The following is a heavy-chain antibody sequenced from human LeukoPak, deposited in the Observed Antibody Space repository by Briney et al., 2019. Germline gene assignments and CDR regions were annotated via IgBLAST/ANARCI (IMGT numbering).Heavy chain of an antibody. CDR2: IRYDGSNK. CDR3: AKDRYSYYDILTGYSHYLDY. J-gene: IGHJ4*02. D-gene: IGHD3-9*01. CDR1: GFTFSSYG. V-gene: IGHV3-30*02. Sequence: GGSLRLSCAASGFTFSSYGMHWVRQAPGKGLEWVAFIRYDGSNKYYADSVKGRFTISRDNSKNTLYLQMNSLRAEDTAVYYCAKDRYSYYDILTGYSHYLDYWGQGTLVTVSS.